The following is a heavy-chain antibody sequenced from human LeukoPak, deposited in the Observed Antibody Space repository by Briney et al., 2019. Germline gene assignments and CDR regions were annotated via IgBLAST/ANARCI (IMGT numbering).Heavy chain of an antibody. V-gene: IGHV1-2*02. D-gene: IGHD5-12*01. CDR2: INPNSGGT. CDR3: AQALGGYSGFDY. Sequence: ASVKVSCKASGYTFTDYHMHWVRQAPGQGLEWMGWINPNSGGTMYAQKFQGRVTMTRDTSISTAYMDLSRLRSDDTAVYYCAQALGGYSGFDYWGQGTLVTVSS. CDR1: GYTFTDYH. J-gene: IGHJ4*02.